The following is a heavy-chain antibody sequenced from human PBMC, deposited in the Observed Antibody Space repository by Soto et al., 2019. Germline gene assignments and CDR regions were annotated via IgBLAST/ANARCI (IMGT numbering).Heavy chain of an antibody. CDR2: INPDNGNT. D-gene: IGHD2-15*01. CDR1: GYTFTRYT. V-gene: IGHV1-3*01. J-gene: IGHJ5*02. CDR3: ARGIATGQLDP. Sequence: QVQLVQSGAEVKNPGASVKISCKASGYTFTRYTMNWVRQAPGQRLEWMGWINPDNGNTKSSQKFQDRVIITRDTSASTAYMDLSSLRSEDTAVDYCARGIATGQLDPWGQGTLVTVSS.